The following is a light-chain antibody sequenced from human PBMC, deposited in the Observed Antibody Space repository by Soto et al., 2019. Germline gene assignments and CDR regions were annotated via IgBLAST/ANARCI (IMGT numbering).Light chain of an antibody. V-gene: IGLV1-44*01. CDR1: RSNIGSNT. CDR2: SNS. J-gene: IGLJ2*01. CDR3: AAGDDSLNGLV. Sequence: SVLTQPPSASGTPGQRVTISCSGSRSNIGSNTVSWYQQVPGTTPKLLMHSNSHRPSGVPDRFSGSKSGTSASLAISGLQSEDEAEYYCAAGDDSLNGLVFGGGTKVTVL.